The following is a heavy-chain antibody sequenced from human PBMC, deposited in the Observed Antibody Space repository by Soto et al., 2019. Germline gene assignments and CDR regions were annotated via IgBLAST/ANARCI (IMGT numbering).Heavy chain of an antibody. J-gene: IGHJ6*02. D-gene: IGHD6-13*01. CDR2: IKQDGSEK. CDR1: GFTFSSYW. V-gene: IGHV3-7*05. CDR3: ARDLRARSWYYYYYYYGMDV. Sequence: HPGGSLRLSCAASGFTFSSYWMSWVRQAPGKGLEWVANIKQDGSEKYYVDSVKGRFTISRDNAKNSLYLQMNSLRAEDTAVYYCARDLRARSWYYYYYYYGMDVWGQGTTVTSP.